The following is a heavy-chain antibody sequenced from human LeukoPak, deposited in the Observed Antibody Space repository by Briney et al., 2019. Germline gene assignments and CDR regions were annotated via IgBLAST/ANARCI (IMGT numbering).Heavy chain of an antibody. V-gene: IGHV3-74*01. J-gene: IGHJ6*03. CDR2: INSDGSST. CDR3: ASRGYSSGWYYYYYYMDV. Sequence: PGGSLRLSCAASGCTCSSYWRHGVRQAPGKGLVWVSRINSDGSSTSYADSVKGRFTISSDTAKTTLYLKMTSLRAEDTAVYYCASRGYSSGWYYYYYYMDVWGKGTTVTVSS. D-gene: IGHD6-19*01. CDR1: GCTCSSYW.